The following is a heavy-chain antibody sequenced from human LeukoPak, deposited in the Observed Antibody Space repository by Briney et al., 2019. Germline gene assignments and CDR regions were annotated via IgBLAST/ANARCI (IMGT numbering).Heavy chain of an antibody. CDR2: IYSAGST. Sequence: QAGGSLRLSCAASGFIVNSNYMSWVRQAPGKGLEWVSVIYSAGSTYYAESVKGRFTISRDNSENTLHLQMNSLRAEDTAVYYCATRIAAVGRYYFDYWGQGTLVTVSS. V-gene: IGHV3-53*01. J-gene: IGHJ4*02. CDR1: GFIVNSNY. D-gene: IGHD6-13*01. CDR3: ATRIAAVGRYYFDY.